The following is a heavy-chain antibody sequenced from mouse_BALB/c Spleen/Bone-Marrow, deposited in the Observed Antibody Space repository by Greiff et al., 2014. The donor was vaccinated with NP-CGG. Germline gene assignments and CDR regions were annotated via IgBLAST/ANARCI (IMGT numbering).Heavy chain of an antibody. V-gene: IGHV1S41*01. CDR2: LAPGNGSP. Sequence: SVKLSCKASGYTFTNYWINWIKQRPGQGLEWIGRLAPGNGSPYYHEMFKGKTTLTLTTSSSKAYMQLSSLSSEDSDVYFCARERYGYDGWYFDVGGAGTTVIVA. D-gene: IGHD2-2*01. CDR1: GYTFTNYW. CDR3: ARERYGYDGWYFDV. J-gene: IGHJ1*01.